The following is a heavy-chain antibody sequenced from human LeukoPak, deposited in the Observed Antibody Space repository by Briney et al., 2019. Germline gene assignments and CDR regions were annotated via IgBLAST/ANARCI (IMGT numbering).Heavy chain of an antibody. Sequence: GGSLRLSCAASGFTISNYDITWVRQAPGKGLEWVAVIVGDGSKAHYADSVRGRFTVSRDNSKNTLYLQMNSLRAEDTAVYYCARDSITGDNSLDYWGRGTLVTVSS. D-gene: IGHD7-27*01. CDR2: IVGDGSKA. J-gene: IGHJ4*02. V-gene: IGHV3-30*03. CDR1: GFTISNYD. CDR3: ARDSITGDNSLDY.